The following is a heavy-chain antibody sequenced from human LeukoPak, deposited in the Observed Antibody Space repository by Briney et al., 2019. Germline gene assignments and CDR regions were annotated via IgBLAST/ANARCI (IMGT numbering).Heavy chain of an antibody. Sequence: GGSLRLSCAASGFTSMDYNRSWIRRPPGKGLEWISYISGSGSSTYFADSVKGRFTISRDNAKNSLSLQMNSLRAEDTAVYYCARGTGFFDPWGQGTLVTVSS. J-gene: IGHJ5*02. CDR3: ARGTGFFDP. D-gene: IGHD1-1*01. CDR1: GFTSMDYN. V-gene: IGHV3-11*04. CDR2: ISGSGSST.